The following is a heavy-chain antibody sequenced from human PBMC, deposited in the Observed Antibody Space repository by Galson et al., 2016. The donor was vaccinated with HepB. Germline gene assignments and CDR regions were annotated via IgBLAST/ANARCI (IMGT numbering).Heavy chain of an antibody. Sequence: SLRLSCAASRFTFINSWMSWVRQAPGKGLEWVANIKQDGSEKYYVDFVTGRFTISRDNAKNSLFLQMNGLRAEDTAVYYCARALSSSGWTYRYSDLWGRGTLVTVSS. D-gene: IGHD6-19*01. CDR1: RFTFINSW. V-gene: IGHV3-7*03. J-gene: IGHJ2*01. CDR3: ARALSSSGWTYRYSDL. CDR2: IKQDGSEK.